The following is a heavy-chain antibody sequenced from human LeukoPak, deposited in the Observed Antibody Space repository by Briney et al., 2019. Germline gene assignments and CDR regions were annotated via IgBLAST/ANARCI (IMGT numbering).Heavy chain of an antibody. CDR1: GFTFSSYA. J-gene: IGHJ4*02. Sequence: PGGSLRLSCAASGFTFSSYAMSWVRQAPGKGLEWVSGIGGSGGSTYYADSVKGRFTISRDNSKNTLYLQMNSLRAEDTAVYYCAKGTGYDILTGYYPFDYWGQGTLVTVSS. V-gene: IGHV3-23*01. D-gene: IGHD3-9*01. CDR3: AKGTGYDILTGYYPFDY. CDR2: IGGSGGST.